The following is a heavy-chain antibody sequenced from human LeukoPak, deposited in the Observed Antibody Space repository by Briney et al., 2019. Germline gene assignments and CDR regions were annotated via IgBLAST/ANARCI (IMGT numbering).Heavy chain of an antibody. CDR2: FVPEIPEI. CDR3: ATHTISGVVTYAFHL. D-gene: IGHD3-3*01. J-gene: IGHJ3*01. V-gene: IGHV1-24*01. Sequence: ASVKVSCKLSGYTGIELSMHWVRQAPGKGLEWMGGFVPEIPEIVYAQKFQGRVTMTEDTSTDTAYMELSSLTSEDTAVYYCATHTISGVVTYAFHLWGRGTLVTVSS. CDR1: GYTGIELS.